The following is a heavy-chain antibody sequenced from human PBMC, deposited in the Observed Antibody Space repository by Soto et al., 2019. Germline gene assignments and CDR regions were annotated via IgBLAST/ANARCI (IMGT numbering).Heavy chain of an antibody. CDR3: AKCSGGSCYHAFDM. CDR2: INAGGDST. V-gene: IGHV3-23*01. J-gene: IGHJ3*02. D-gene: IGHD2-15*01. CDR1: GFTFSIYG. Sequence: EVQLLDSGGGLVQPGGSLRLSCAASGFTFSIYGMSWVRQAPGKGLEWVSGINAGGDSTYFADSVKGRFTISRDNSKNTVYLHMNSLTAVDTALYYCAKCSGGSCYHAFDMWGQGTMVTVSS.